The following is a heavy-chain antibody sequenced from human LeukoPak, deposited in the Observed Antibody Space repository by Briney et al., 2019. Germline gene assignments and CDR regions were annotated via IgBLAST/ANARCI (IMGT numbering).Heavy chain of an antibody. J-gene: IGHJ4*02. D-gene: IGHD6-13*01. CDR3: AKKTPGIHPFDS. V-gene: IGHV3-23*01. CDR1: GFTFRTSA. Sequence: GGSQRLSCAASGFTFRTSAFSWVRQSPGRGLEWVSTVGTDSDTYYADSVKGRFTISRDNSKNTVYLQMTGLRADDTAVYYCAKKTPGIHPFDSWGQGTLVTVSP. CDR2: VGTDSDT.